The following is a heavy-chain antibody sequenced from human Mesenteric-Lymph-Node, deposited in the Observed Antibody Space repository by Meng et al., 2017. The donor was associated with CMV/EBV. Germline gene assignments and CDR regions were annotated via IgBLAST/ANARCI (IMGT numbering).Heavy chain of an antibody. Sequence: ASVKVSCKASGYTFTDYYIHWVRQAPGQGLEWMGWFNPNNDATNSAQKFQGRVTMTKDTAVSTAYMELSSLRSEDTAVYYCARDKGYYYDSSGYYDYWGQGTLVTVSS. CDR2: FNPNNDAT. CDR1: GYTFTDYY. D-gene: IGHD3-22*01. V-gene: IGHV1-2*02. J-gene: IGHJ4*02. CDR3: ARDKGYYYDSSGYYDY.